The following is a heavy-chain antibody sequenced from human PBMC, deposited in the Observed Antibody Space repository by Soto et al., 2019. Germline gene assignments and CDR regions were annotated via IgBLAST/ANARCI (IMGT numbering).Heavy chain of an antibody. CDR2: ISGSGGST. J-gene: IGHJ4*02. CDR3: AKDLLGASIYNMIAQGS. V-gene: IGHV3-23*01. D-gene: IGHD3-22*01. CDR1: GFTFSSYA. Sequence: GGSLRLSCAASGFTFSSYAMSWVRQAPGKGLEWVSAISGSGGSTYYADSVKGRFTISRDNSKNTLYLQMNSLRAGDTAVYYCAKDLLGASIYNMIAQGSWGQGTLVTVSS.